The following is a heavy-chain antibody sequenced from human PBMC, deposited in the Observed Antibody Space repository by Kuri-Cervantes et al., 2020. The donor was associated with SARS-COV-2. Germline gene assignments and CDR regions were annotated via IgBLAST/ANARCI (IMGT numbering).Heavy chain of an antibody. D-gene: IGHD3-22*01. V-gene: IGHV3-23*01. J-gene: IGHJ4*02. CDR3: AKDYYYDSSGYPRVVVDY. Sequence: GESLKISCAASGFTFSSYAMSWVRQAPGKGLEWVSAISGSGGSTYYADSVKGRFTISRDNSKNTLYLQMNSLRAEDTAVYYRAKDYYYDSSGYPRVVVDYWGQGTLVTVSS. CDR2: ISGSGGST. CDR1: GFTFSSYA.